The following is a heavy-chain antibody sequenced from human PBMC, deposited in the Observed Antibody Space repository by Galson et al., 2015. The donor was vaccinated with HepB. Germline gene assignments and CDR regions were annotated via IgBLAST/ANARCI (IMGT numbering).Heavy chain of an antibody. J-gene: IGHJ3*02. Sequence: LRLSCAASGFTFSSYSMNWVRQAPGKGLEWVSSISSSSSYIYYADSVKGRFAISRDNAKNSLYLQMNSLRAEDTAVYYCARVDIVGATDAFDIWGQGTMVTVSS. CDR1: GFTFSSYS. V-gene: IGHV3-21*01. D-gene: IGHD1-26*01. CDR3: ARVDIVGATDAFDI. CDR2: ISSSSSYI.